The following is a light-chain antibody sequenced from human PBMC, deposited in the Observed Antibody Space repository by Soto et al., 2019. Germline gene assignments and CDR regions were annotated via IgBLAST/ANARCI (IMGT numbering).Light chain of an antibody. CDR2: AAS. CDR1: ETIKKNY. Sequence: EIVLTQSPGSLSLSPGEGSTLSCRASETIKKNYLAWYQQQPGQAPRLLIYAASRRATGIPDRFSGGGSGTDFTLTISRLEPEDIAVFYCQQYAESPITFGQGTRLEIK. V-gene: IGKV3-20*01. CDR3: QQYAESPIT. J-gene: IGKJ5*01.